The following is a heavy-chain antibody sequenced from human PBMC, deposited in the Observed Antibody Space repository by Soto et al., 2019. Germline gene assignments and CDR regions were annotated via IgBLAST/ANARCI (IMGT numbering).Heavy chain of an antibody. CDR1: GFTVSSNY. V-gene: IGHV3-66*01. Sequence: GGSLRLSCAASGFTVSSNYMSWVRQAPGKGLEWVSVIYSGGSTYYADSVKGRFTISRDNSKNTLYLQMNSLRAEDTAVYYCARDYLGYGVDYWGQGTLVTVSS. D-gene: IGHD4-17*01. J-gene: IGHJ4*02. CDR2: IYSGGST. CDR3: ARDYLGYGVDY.